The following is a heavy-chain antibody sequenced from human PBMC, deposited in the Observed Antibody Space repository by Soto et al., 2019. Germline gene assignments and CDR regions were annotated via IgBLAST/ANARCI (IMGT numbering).Heavy chain of an antibody. D-gene: IGHD3-10*01. CDR2: INSDGSST. J-gene: IGHJ4*02. CDR1: GFTFSSYA. V-gene: IGHV3-74*01. Sequence: PGGSLRLSCAASGFTFSSYAMHWVRQAPGKGLVWVSRINSDGSSTSYADSVKGRFTISRDNAKNTLYLQMNSLRAEDTAVYYCARDRGWFGEVPFDYWGQGTLVTVSS. CDR3: ARDRGWFGEVPFDY.